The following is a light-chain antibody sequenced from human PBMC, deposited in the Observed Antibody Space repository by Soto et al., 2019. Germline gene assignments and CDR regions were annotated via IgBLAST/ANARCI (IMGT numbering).Light chain of an antibody. Sequence: QSALTQPASVSGSPGQSITISCTGTSSDVGGYKYVSWYQQHQGKAPQLIIHEVSNRPSGVSNRFSGSKSGNTASLTISGLQAEDEADYYCCSYAGSSTYVFGTGTKVTVL. V-gene: IGLV2-14*01. J-gene: IGLJ1*01. CDR2: EVS. CDR1: SSDVGGYKY. CDR3: CSYAGSSTYV.